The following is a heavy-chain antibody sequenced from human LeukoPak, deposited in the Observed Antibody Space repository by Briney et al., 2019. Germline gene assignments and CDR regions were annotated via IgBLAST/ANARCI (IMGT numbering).Heavy chain of an antibody. J-gene: IGHJ4*02. D-gene: IGHD3-16*02. CDR1: GYSISSGYY. CDR2: IYHSGST. V-gene: IGHV4-38-2*02. CDR3: ARIVWGSYRYVDY. Sequence: SETLSLTCTVSGYSISSGYYWGWIRQPPGKGLEWIGSIYHSGSTYYNPSLKSRVTISVDTSKNQFSLKLSSVTAADTAVYYCARIVWGSYRYVDYWGQGTLVTVSS.